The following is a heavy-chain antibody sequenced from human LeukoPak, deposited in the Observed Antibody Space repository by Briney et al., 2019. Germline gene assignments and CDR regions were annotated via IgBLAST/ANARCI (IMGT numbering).Heavy chain of an antibody. J-gene: IGHJ4*02. CDR2: IYYSGST. Sequence: SETLSLTCTVSGGSISSSSYYWGWLRQPPGKGLEWIGSIYYSGSTYYNPSLKSRVTISVDTSKNQFSLKLSSVTAADTAVYYCARLEEAAAGTRGGYYFDYWGQGTLVTVSS. V-gene: IGHV4-39*01. CDR3: ARLEEAAAGTRGGYYFDY. D-gene: IGHD6-13*01. CDR1: GGSISSSSYY.